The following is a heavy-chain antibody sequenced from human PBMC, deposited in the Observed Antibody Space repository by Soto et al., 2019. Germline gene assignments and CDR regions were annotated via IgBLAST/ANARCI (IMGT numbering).Heavy chain of an antibody. V-gene: IGHV4-59*08. CDR3: ARSFHGSGDYYGAS. CDR1: GVXXTDXX. D-gene: IGHD3-10*01. CDR2: ISYSEST. J-gene: IGHJ5*02. Sequence: QVQLQESGPGLVKPSETLSLTCTVSGVXXTDXXXXXXXQPPGKGPEWLGFISYSESTTYKPSLKSRVXXXXDTXQXQXXXXXXXXXXADTAVYYCARSFHGSGDYYGASWGQGTLVTVSS.